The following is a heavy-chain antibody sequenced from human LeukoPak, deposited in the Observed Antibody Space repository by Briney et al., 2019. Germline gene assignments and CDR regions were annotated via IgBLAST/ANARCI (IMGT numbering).Heavy chain of an antibody. CDR2: IIPIFGTA. V-gene: IGHV1-69*05. CDR1: GGTFSSYT. D-gene: IGHD5-18*01. CDR3: AAVGLRGTAMVPGD. Sequence: SVKVSCKASGGTFSSYTISWVRQAPGQGLEWMGGIIPIFGTANYAQKFQGRVTITRDMSTSTAYMELSSLRSEDTAVYYCAAVGLRGTAMVPGDWGQGTLVTVSS. J-gene: IGHJ4*02.